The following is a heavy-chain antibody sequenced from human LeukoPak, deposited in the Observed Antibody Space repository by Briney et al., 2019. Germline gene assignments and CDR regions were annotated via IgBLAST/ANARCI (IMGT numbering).Heavy chain of an antibody. CDR1: GGSISSGGYY. Sequence: SQTLSLTCTVSGGSISSGGYYWSWIRQHPGKGLEWIGYIYYSGSTYYNPSLKSRVTISVDTSKNQFSLKLSSVTAADTAVYYRAGFWSGSGFDYWGQGTLVTVSS. D-gene: IGHD3-3*01. J-gene: IGHJ4*02. V-gene: IGHV4-31*03. CDR3: AGFWSGSGFDY. CDR2: IYYSGST.